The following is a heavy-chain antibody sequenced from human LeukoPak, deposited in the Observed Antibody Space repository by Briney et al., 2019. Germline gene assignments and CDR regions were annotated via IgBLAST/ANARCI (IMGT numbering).Heavy chain of an antibody. Sequence: GGSLRLSCAASGFTFSHAWMSWVRQAPGKGLEWVGRIKSKTDGGTTDYAAPVKGRFTISRDDSKNTLYLQMNSLKTEDTAVYYCTTRIHYDILTGYYIGYWGQGTLVTVSS. V-gene: IGHV3-15*01. D-gene: IGHD3-9*01. CDR1: GFTFSHAW. J-gene: IGHJ4*02. CDR3: TTRIHYDILTGYYIGY. CDR2: IKSKTDGGTT.